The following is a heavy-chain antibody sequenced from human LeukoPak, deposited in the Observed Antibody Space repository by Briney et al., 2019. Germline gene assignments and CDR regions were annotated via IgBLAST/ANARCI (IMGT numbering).Heavy chain of an antibody. CDR1: GFTFRNYA. Sequence: PGGSLRLSCAASGFTFRNYAMNWVRQAPGKGLEWVSTISGSGGSTYYADSVKGRFTISRDNSKNTLYLQMNSLRAEDTAVYYCAKDDGGYSQAAFDIWGRGTLVTVSS. D-gene: IGHD4-23*01. CDR2: ISGSGGST. J-gene: IGHJ3*02. V-gene: IGHV3-23*01. CDR3: AKDDGGYSQAAFDI.